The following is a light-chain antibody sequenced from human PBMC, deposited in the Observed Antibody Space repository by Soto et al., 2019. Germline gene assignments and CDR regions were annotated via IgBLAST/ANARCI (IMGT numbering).Light chain of an antibody. J-gene: IGKJ1*01. CDR2: DAS. CDR1: QDISHY. V-gene: IGKV1-33*01. Sequence: DIQMTQSPSSLSASVGDTVTITCQASQDISHYLNWYQQKPGKALKLLIYDASNLHPGVPSRFRGSGSGTEFSFNITSLQPDDFATYYCQHYNSYSEAFGQGTKVDIK. CDR3: QHYNSYSEA.